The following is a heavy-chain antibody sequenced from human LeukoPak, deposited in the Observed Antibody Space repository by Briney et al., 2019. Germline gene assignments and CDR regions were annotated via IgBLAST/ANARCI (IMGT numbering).Heavy chain of an antibody. Sequence: GGSLRLSCAGSGFTFSTYWMLWVRQAPGGGLVWVSGINTDGSTTSYADSVKGRFTISRDNAKNTVYLQMSSLRAEDTAVYYCAKESGYDVDLEYWGQRALVTVSS. CDR3: AKESGYDVDLEY. V-gene: IGHV3-74*01. CDR1: GFTFSTYW. CDR2: INTDGSTT. J-gene: IGHJ4*02. D-gene: IGHD5-12*01.